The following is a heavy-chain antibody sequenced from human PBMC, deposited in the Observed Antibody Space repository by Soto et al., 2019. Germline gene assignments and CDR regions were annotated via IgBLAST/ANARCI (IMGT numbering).Heavy chain of an antibody. CDR1: GFTFSSYA. V-gene: IGHV3-23*01. Sequence: GGSLRLSCAASGFTFSSYAMSWVRQAPGKGLEWVSAISGSGGSTYYADSVKGRFTISRDNSKNTLYLQMNSLRAEDTAVYYCAKDAAIREYDFWSGTGPFDYWGQGTLVTVSS. D-gene: IGHD3-3*01. CDR3: AKDAAIREYDFWSGTGPFDY. CDR2: ISGSGGST. J-gene: IGHJ4*02.